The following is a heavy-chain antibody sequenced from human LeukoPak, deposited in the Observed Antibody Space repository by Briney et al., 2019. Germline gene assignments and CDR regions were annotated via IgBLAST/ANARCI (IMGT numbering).Heavy chain of an antibody. V-gene: IGHV5-51*01. CDR1: GYSFTSYW. J-gene: IGHJ5*02. D-gene: IGHD4-17*01. CDR3: ARSGDYGDYVNWFDP. Sequence: GESLKISCQGSGYSFTSYWIGWVRQMPGKGLEWMGIIYPGDSDTRYSPSFQGQVTISADKSISTAYLQWSSLKASDTAMYYCARSGDYGDYVNWFDPWGQGTLVTVSS. CDR2: IYPGDSDT.